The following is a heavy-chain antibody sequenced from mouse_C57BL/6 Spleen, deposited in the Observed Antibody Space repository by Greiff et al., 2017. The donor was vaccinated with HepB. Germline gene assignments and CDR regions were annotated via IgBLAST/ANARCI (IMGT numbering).Heavy chain of an antibody. Sequence: EVKLEESGGGLVQPGGSLSLSCAASGFTFTDYYMSWVRQPPGKALEWLGFIRNKANGYTTEYSASVKGRFTISRDNSQSILYLQMNALRAEDSATYYCARSDDGYFDVWGTGTTVTVSS. D-gene: IGHD2-12*01. CDR1: GFTFTDYY. CDR2: IRNKANGYTT. CDR3: ARSDDGYFDV. J-gene: IGHJ1*03. V-gene: IGHV7-3*01.